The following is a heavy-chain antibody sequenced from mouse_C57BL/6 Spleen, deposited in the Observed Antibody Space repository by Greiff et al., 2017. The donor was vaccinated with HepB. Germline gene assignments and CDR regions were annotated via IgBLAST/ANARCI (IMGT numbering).Heavy chain of an antibody. D-gene: IGHD1-1*01. CDR1: GYAFSSSW. J-gene: IGHJ3*01. V-gene: IGHV1-82*01. CDR3: ARRGSNPFAY. CDR2: IYPGDGDT. Sequence: QVQLQQSGPELVKPGASVKISCKASGYAFSSSWMNWVKQRPGKGLEWIGRIYPGDGDTNYNGKFKGKATLTADKSSSTAYMQLSSLTSEDSAVYFSARRGSNPFAYWGQGTLVTVSA.